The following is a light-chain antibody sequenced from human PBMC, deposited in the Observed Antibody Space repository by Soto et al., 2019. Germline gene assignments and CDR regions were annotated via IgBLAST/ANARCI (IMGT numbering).Light chain of an antibody. J-gene: IGKJ5*01. CDR3: QQYNYRPRA. V-gene: IGKV3-15*01. CDR2: GAS. Sequence: EIVMTQSPATLSVSPGERAALSCRASQSVSRNLAWYQQTPGQAPRLLIYGASTRATGIPARFSGSGCGTEFTLTISRLESEDFAVYYCQQYNYRPRAFGQGTRVEMK. CDR1: QSVSRN.